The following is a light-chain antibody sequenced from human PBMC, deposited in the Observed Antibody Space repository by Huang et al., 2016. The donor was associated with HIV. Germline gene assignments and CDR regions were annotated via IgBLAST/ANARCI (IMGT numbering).Light chain of an antibody. J-gene: IGKJ2*01. CDR2: AAS. V-gene: IGKV1-8*01. Sequence: AIRMTQSPSSLSASTGDRVTITCRASQGISSYLAWYQQKPGKAPKLLIYAASTLQSGVPSMFSGSGSGTDFTLTISCLQSEDFATYYCQQYYSYLLYTFGQGTKLEIK. CDR1: QGISSY. CDR3: QQYYSYLLYT.